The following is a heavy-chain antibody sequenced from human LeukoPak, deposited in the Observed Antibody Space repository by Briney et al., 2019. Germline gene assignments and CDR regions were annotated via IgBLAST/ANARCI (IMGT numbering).Heavy chain of an antibody. J-gene: IGHJ4*02. CDR2: IYPGDSDT. Sequence: GESLKISCKGSGYSFTSYWIGWVRQMPGKGLEWMGIIYPGDSDTRYSPSFQGQVTISADKSISTAYLQWSSLKASDTAMYYCARQNAGYCGGGSCYLSDYWGQGTLVTVFS. V-gene: IGHV5-51*01. CDR1: GYSFTSYW. D-gene: IGHD2-15*01. CDR3: ARQNAGYCGGGSCYLSDY.